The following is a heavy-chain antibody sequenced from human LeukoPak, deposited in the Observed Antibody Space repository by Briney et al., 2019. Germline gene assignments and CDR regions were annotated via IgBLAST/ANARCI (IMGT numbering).Heavy chain of an antibody. Sequence: GSLSLSCAASGFTFSSYGMHWVRHAPGKGLEWVAFIRYVGSNKYNADSVKGRFTISRDNSKNTLYLQMNSLRAEDTAVYYCAKGLSAQPLDYWGQGTLVTVSS. D-gene: IGHD2-2*01. CDR2: IRYVGSNK. V-gene: IGHV3-30*02. J-gene: IGHJ4*02. CDR3: AKGLSAQPLDY. CDR1: GFTFSSYG.